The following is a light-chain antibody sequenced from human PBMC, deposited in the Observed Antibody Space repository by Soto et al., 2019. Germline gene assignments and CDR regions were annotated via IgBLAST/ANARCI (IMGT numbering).Light chain of an antibody. Sequence: ETVLTQSPATLSVSPGERVTLSCRASQSVSSNLAWYQQRPGQAPRLLISGASTRATGIPARFSGSGSGTEFTLTISSLQSEDFAIYYCQQDNDWPPWTFGQGTKVEIK. J-gene: IGKJ1*01. CDR1: QSVSSN. CDR3: QQDNDWPPWT. V-gene: IGKV3-15*01. CDR2: GAS.